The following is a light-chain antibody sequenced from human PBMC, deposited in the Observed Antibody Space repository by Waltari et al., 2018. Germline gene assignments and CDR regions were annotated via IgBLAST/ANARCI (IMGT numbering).Light chain of an antibody. J-gene: IGLJ3*02. Sequence: QSALTQPASVSGSPGQSITISCTGTSSDVGGYNYVSWYQQHPGKVPKLLIFDVSNRPSGVSNRFSGSKSGNTASLTISGLQAEDESDYYCLLYMGSGIWRFGGGTKLTVL. CDR1: SSDVGGYNY. CDR3: LLYMGSGIWR. V-gene: IGLV2-14*01. CDR2: DVS.